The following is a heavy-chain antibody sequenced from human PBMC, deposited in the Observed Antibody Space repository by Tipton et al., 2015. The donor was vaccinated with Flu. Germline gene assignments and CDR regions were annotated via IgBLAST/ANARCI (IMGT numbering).Heavy chain of an antibody. CDR1: GFTFSSYG. Sequence: SLSLSCEASGFTFSSYGMHWIRQATGKGLEWVSGIGTSGDTYYAGSVKGRFTISRDNAKNSLFLQMKSLRAGDTAVYYCARGALPDSNWYNGLDVWGQGTTVTVFS. CDR2: IGTSGDT. CDR3: ARGALPDSNWYNGLDV. J-gene: IGHJ6*01. V-gene: IGHV3-13*01. D-gene: IGHD6-13*01.